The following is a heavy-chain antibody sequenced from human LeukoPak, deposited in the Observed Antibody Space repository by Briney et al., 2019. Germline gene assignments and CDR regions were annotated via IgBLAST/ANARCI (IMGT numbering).Heavy chain of an antibody. CDR2: INHSGST. Sequence: PSETLSLTCAVYGGSFSGYFWSWIRLPPGKGLEWIGEINHSGSTNYNPSLKSRVTISVDKSKNQVSLKLSSVTAADTAVYYCAGGWVGELYFDYWGQGTLVTVSS. V-gene: IGHV4-34*01. J-gene: IGHJ4*02. D-gene: IGHD3-10*01. CDR3: AGGWVGELYFDY. CDR1: GGSFSGYF.